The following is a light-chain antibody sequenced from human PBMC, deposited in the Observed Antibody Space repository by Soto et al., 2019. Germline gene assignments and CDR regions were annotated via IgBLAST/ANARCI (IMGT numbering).Light chain of an antibody. CDR2: EVK. CDR3: CSYTSSITLYV. CDR1: SSDIGFYNY. Sequence: QSALTQPASVSGSPGQSITIACTGTSSDIGFYNYVSWYQQYPGKAPKVVIYEVKNRPSGVSNRFSGSKSGNTASLTISGLQADDEADYYCCSYTSSITLYVFGTGTKVTVL. J-gene: IGLJ1*01. V-gene: IGLV2-14*01.